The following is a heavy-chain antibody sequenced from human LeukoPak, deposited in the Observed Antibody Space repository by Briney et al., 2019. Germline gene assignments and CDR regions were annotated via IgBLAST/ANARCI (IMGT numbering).Heavy chain of an antibody. CDR1: GGSFSGYY. V-gene: IGHV4-34*01. D-gene: IGHD6-19*01. CDR3: ARAVAGRQRLDY. J-gene: IGHJ4*02. Sequence: SETLSLTCAVYGGSFSGYYWSWIRQPPGKGLEWIGEINHSGSTNHNPSLKSRVTISVDTSKNQFSLKLSSVTAADTAVYYCARAVAGRQRLDYWGQGTLVTVSS. CDR2: INHSGST.